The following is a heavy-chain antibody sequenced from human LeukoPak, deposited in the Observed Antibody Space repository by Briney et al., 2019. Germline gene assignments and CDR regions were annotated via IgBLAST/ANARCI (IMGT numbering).Heavy chain of an antibody. D-gene: IGHD3-22*01. CDR3: ARHPVYYYDSSGYLGAFDI. J-gene: IGHJ3*02. CDR2: IYDSGST. V-gene: IGHV4-59*08. Sequence: SETLSLTCTVSGGSISSYYWGCIRQPPGKGLEWIGYIYDSGSTNYNPSLKSRVTISVDTSKNQFSLKLSSVTAADTAVYYCARHPVYYYDSSGYLGAFDIWGQGTMVTVSS. CDR1: GGSISSYY.